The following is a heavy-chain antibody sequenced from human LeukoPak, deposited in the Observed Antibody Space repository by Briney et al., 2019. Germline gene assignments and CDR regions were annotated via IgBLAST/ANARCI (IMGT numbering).Heavy chain of an antibody. CDR1: GFTFDDYT. CDR3: ALSGYSSSWYNS. CDR2: IYSGGST. D-gene: IGHD6-13*01. V-gene: IGHV3-69-1*01. Sequence: GGSLRLSCAASGFTFDDYTMHWVRQAPGKGLEWVSVIYSGGSTYYADSVKGRFTISRDNAKNSLYLQMNSLRAEDTAVYYCALSGYSSSWYNSWGQGTLVTVSS. J-gene: IGHJ4*02.